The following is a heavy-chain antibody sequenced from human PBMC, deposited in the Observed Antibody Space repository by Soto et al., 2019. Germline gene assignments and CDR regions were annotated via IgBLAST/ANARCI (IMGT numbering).Heavy chain of an antibody. CDR2: INHSGST. J-gene: IGHJ4*02. Sequence: PSETLSLTCAVYGGSFSGYYWSWIRQPPGKGLEWIGEINHSGSTNYNPSLKSRVTISIDTSKNEFSLKLSSVTAADTAVYYCARGVATIRDWGQGTLVTVSS. CDR1: GGSFSGYY. V-gene: IGHV4-34*01. D-gene: IGHD5-12*01. CDR3: ARGVATIRD.